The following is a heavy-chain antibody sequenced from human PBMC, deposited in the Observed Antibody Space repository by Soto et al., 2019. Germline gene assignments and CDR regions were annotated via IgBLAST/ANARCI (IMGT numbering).Heavy chain of an antibody. Sequence: SETLSLTCTVSGGSISSSSYYWGWIRQHPGKGLEWIGSIYYSGSTYYNPSLKSRVTISVDTSKNHFSLTLSSVTAADTAVYYCARHNCGGYCCPDFYYYGGMDVWGQGTTVTVSS. V-gene: IGHV4-39*01. CDR1: GGSISSSSYY. CDR2: IYYSGST. J-gene: IGHJ6*02. D-gene: IGHD2-21*02. CDR3: ARHNCGGYCCPDFYYYGGMDV.